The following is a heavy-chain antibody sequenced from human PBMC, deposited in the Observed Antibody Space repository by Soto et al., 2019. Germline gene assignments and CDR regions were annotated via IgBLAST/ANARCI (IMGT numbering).Heavy chain of an antibody. V-gene: IGHV4-34*01. Sequence: KPSETLSLTCAVYGGSFSGYYWSWIRQPPGKGLEWIGEINHSGSTNCNPSLKSRVTISVDTSKNQFSLKLSSVTAADTAVYYCARCLARGVMGWGLYYYYYGMDVWGQGTTVTVSS. J-gene: IGHJ6*02. CDR1: GGSFSGYY. D-gene: IGHD3-10*01. CDR2: INHSGST. CDR3: ARCLARGVMGWGLYYYYYGMDV.